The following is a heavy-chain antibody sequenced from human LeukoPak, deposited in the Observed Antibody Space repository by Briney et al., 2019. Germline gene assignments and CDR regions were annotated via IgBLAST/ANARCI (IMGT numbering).Heavy chain of an antibody. CDR1: GDSVSGNSVA. D-gene: IGHD4-17*01. V-gene: IGHV6-1*01. CDR3: ARVYGDSLLNY. Sequence: SQTLSLTCAISGDSVSGNSVAWNWIRQSPSGGLEWLGRTYYRSKWYNDYAVSVKSRITIKSDTSKNQFSLQLNSVTPEDTAVYYCARVYGDSLLNYWGQGALVTVSS. J-gene: IGHJ4*02. CDR2: TYYRSKWYN.